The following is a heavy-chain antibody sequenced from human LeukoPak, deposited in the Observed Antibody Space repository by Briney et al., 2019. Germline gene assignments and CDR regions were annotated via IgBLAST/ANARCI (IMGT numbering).Heavy chain of an antibody. V-gene: IGHV3-30*02. CDR1: GFTFSSYG. CDR2: IRYDGSNK. Sequence: QAGGSLRLSCAASGFTFSSYGMHWVRQAPGKGLEWVAFIRYDGSNKYYADSVKGRFTISRDNSKNTLYLQMNSLRAEDTAVYYCAKESFEVAGYMDVWGKGTTVTVSS. CDR3: AKESFEVAGYMDV. J-gene: IGHJ6*03. D-gene: IGHD5-12*01.